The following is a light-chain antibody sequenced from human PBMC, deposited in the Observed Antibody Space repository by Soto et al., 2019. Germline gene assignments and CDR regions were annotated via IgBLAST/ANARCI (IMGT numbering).Light chain of an antibody. CDR3: QQCDTSPWT. J-gene: IGKJ1*01. V-gene: IGKV3-20*01. Sequence: IVWTQSPATLSLSPGERATLSCRASQSVSSYLAWYQQKPGQAPRLLIYGASSRATGIPDRFSGSGSGTDFTLAISRLEPGDSAVYFCQQCDTSPWTFGQGTKVDIK. CDR1: QSVSSY. CDR2: GAS.